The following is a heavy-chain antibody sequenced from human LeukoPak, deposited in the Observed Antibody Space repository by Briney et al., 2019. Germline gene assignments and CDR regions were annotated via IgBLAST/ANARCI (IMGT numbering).Heavy chain of an antibody. D-gene: IGHD6-6*01. CDR3: ARQYSSSYYYYYYMDV. J-gene: IGHJ6*03. CDR2: INHSGST. CDR1: GGSFSGYY. V-gene: IGHV4-34*01. Sequence: SETLSLTCAVYGGSFSGYYWSWIRQPPGKGLEWIGEINHSGSTNYNPPLKSRVTISVDTSKNQFSLKLSSVTAADTAVYYCARQYSSSYYYYYYMDVWGKGTTVTVSS.